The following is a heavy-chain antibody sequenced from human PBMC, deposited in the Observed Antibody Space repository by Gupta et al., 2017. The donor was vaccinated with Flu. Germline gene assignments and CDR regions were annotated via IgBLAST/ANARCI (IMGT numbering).Heavy chain of an antibody. D-gene: IGHD6-19*01. CDR1: GASLSTNGMR. Sequence: QVTLKESGPALVKPTQTLTLTCTLSGASLSTNGMRVSWIRQPPGKALEWLARIDGGDDKLYSTSLRTRLTISKDTPKNQVVLTMTNMDPVDTATYYCARSDSSGWSSFQHWGQGALITVSS. CDR3: ARSDSSGWSSFQH. V-gene: IGHV2-70*04. J-gene: IGHJ1*01. CDR2: IDGGDDK.